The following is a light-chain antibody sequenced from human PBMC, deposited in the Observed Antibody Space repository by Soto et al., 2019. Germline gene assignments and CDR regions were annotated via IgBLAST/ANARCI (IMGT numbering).Light chain of an antibody. Sequence: LTRSQGTISLSPGERATLSCRPSQSFSGTYLTWYQQLPCQAPRRLIFGASSTASDTPDRFSGSGSGTDFNLTLCIRGPECFAVFYFQHFDSSSYTFVQGTKVQTK. J-gene: IGKJ2*01. CDR2: GAS. V-gene: IGKV3-20*01. CDR3: QHFDSSSYT. CDR1: QSFSGTY.